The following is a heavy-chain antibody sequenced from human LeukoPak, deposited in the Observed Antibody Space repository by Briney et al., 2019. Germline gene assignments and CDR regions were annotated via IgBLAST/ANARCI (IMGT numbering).Heavy chain of an antibody. J-gene: IGHJ3*02. V-gene: IGHV1-18*01. CDR3: AEDSITIFGVVIVAFDI. CDR2: ISAYNGNT. Sequence: ASVKVSCKASGYTFTSYGISWVRQAPGQGLEWTGWISAYNGNTNYAQKLQGRVTMTTDTSTSTAYMELRSLRSENTAVYYCAEDSITIFGVVIVAFDIWGQGTMVTVSS. CDR1: GYTFTSYG. D-gene: IGHD3-3*01.